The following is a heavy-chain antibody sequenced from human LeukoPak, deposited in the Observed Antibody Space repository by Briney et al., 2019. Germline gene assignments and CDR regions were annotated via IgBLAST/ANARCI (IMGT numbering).Heavy chain of an antibody. Sequence: GGSLRLSCAASGFTFSRYWMSWVRQAPGKGLEWVGRIKSKTDGGTTDYAAPVKGRFTISRDDSKNTLYLQMNSLKTEDTAVYYCTTHGSGSYYYFDYWGQGTLVTVSS. CDR1: GFTFSRYW. CDR3: TTHGSGSYYYFDY. V-gene: IGHV3-15*01. J-gene: IGHJ4*02. D-gene: IGHD3-10*01. CDR2: IKSKTDGGTT.